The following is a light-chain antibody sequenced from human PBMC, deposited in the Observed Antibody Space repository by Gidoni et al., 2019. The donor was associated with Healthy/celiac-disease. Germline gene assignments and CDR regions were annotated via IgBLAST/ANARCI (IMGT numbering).Light chain of an antibody. V-gene: IGKV4-1*01. CDR1: QSVLYSPNNKNY. CDR2: WAS. J-gene: IGKJ5*01. CDR3: QQYYSTPIT. Sequence: DIVMTQSPDSLAVSLGERATINCKSSQSVLYSPNNKNYLAWYQQKPGQPPKLPIYWASTRESGVPDRFSGSGSGTDFTLTISSLQAEDVAVYYCQQYYSTPITFXQXTRLEIK.